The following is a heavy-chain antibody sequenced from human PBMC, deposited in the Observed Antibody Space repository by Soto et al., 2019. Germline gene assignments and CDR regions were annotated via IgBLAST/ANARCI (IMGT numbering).Heavy chain of an antibody. CDR3: ATRKYYDFWSGALPPSPSHYGMDV. J-gene: IGHJ6*02. V-gene: IGHV1-24*01. D-gene: IGHD3-3*01. Sequence: GASVKVSCKVSGYTLTELSMHWVRQAPGRGLEWMGGFDPEDGETIYAQKFQGRVTMTEDTSTDTAYMELSSLRSEDTAVYYCATRKYYDFWSGALPPSPSHYGMDVWGQGTTVNVSS. CDR2: FDPEDGET. CDR1: GYTLTELS.